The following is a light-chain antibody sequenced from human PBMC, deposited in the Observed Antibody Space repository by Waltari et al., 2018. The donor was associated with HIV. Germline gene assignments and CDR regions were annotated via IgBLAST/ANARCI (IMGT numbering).Light chain of an antibody. CDR3: CSYAGSSTLI. CDR1: SSDLGTYNI. Sequence: QSALTQPASVSGSPGQSITISCTGTSSDLGTYNIVSWYQQHPGKAPKLRIYETTRRPSGVSMRFSGLNSGTTDSLPISGQQAEDEANDYCCSYAGSSTLICGGGTKLTV. CDR2: ETT. J-gene: IGLJ2*01. V-gene: IGLV2-23*01.